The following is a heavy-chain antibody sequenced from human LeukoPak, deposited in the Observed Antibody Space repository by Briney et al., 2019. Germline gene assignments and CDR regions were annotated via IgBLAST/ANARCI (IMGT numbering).Heavy chain of an antibody. Sequence: PGGSLRLSCAASGFTFSGSAMHWVRQASGKGLEWVGRIRSKTHTYATAYAASVKGRFTISRDDSKNTAYLQMNSLKTEDTAVYYCTRHGGRDYYDSSEDDFDIWGQGTMVTVSS. CDR2: IRSKTHTYAT. D-gene: IGHD3-22*01. J-gene: IGHJ3*02. CDR1: GFTFSGSA. CDR3: TRHGGRDYYDSSEDDFDI. V-gene: IGHV3-73*01.